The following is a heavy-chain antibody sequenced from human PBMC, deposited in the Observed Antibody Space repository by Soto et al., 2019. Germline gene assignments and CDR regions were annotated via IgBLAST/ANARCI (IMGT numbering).Heavy chain of an antibody. Sequence: EVQLVESGGGLIQPGGSLRLSCAASGFTVSSNYMSWVRQAPGKGLEWVPVIYSGGSTYYADSVKGRFTISRDNSKNTLYLQMNSLRAEDTAVYYCARDRVESGYPEYFQHWGQGTRFTVSS. CDR2: IYSGGST. J-gene: IGHJ1*01. CDR1: GFTVSSNY. CDR3: ARDRVESGYPEYFQH. V-gene: IGHV3-53*01. D-gene: IGHD3-22*01.